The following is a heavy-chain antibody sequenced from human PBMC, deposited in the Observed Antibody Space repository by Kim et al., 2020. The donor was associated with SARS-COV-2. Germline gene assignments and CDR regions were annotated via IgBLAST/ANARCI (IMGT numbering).Heavy chain of an antibody. CDR2: IGTAGDK. CDR3: ARADYGGNYYYYHGMDV. J-gene: IGHJ6*02. Sequence: GGSLRLSCAASGFTFSSYAMHWVRQAPGKGLEWVSAIGTAGDKNYPGPVEGRFTITRENAKNSSQLQINSRRAGDTAVYYYARADYGGNYYYYHGMDVWGQGPTVTVSS. CDR1: GFTFSSYA. V-gene: IGHV3-13*01. D-gene: IGHD4-17*01.